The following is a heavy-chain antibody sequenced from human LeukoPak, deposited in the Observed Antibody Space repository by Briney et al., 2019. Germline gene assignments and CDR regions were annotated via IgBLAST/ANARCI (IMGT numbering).Heavy chain of an antibody. V-gene: IGHV4-34*01. CDR1: GGSFSGYY. Sequence: PSETLSLTCAVYGGSFSGYYWSWIRQPPGKGLEWIGEINHSGSTNYNPSLKSRVTISVDTSKNQFSLKLSSVTAADTAVYYCGRRHGDWGQGILVTVSS. D-gene: IGHD4-17*01. CDR2: INHSGST. CDR3: GRRHGD. J-gene: IGHJ4*02.